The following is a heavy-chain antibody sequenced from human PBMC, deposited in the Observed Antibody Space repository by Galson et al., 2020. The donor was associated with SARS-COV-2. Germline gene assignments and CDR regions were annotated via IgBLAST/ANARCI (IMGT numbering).Heavy chain of an antibody. CDR2: IYYSGST. J-gene: IGHJ4*02. CDR1: GGSISSYY. CDR3: ARGFDY. Sequence: SQTLSLTCTVPGGSISSYYWSWIRPPPGKGLEWSGYIYYSGSTNYNPSLKSRVTISVDTSKNQFSLKLSSVTAADTAVYYCARGFDYWGQGTLVTVSS. V-gene: IGHV4-59*01.